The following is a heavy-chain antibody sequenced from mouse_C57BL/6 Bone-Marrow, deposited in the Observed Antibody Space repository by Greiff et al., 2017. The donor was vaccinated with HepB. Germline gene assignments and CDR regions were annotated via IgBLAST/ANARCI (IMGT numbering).Heavy chain of an antibody. Sequence: VQLQQSGAELVRPGASVKLSCTASGFNIKDDYMHWVKQRPEQGLEWIGWIDPENGDTEYASKFQGKATITADTSSNTAYLQLSSLTSEDTAVYYCTPPRRYSGSSYGDYWGQGTTLTVSS. J-gene: IGHJ2*01. CDR3: TPPRRYSGSSYGDY. D-gene: IGHD1-1*01. CDR1: GFNIKDDY. CDR2: IDPENGDT. V-gene: IGHV14-4*01.